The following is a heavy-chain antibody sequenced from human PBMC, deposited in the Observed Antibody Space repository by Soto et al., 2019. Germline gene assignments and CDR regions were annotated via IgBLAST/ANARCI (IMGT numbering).Heavy chain of an antibody. V-gene: IGHV4-31*03. CDR3: ARHLSGDYPNANWFDP. CDR1: NGSIDNTVFF. CDR2: ISYSGKT. D-gene: IGHD4-17*01. J-gene: IGHJ5*02. Sequence: QVQLQESGPGLVRPSQTLSLTCTVSNGSIDNTVFFWNWIRQHPGRGLEWIGYISYSGKTFYSPSLQSRVSMSLDTSTNQFSLKLSSVTAADTAVYFCARHLSGDYPNANWFDPWGQGTLVTVSS.